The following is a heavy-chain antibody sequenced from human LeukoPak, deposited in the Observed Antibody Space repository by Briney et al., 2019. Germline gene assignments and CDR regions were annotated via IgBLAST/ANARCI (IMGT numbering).Heavy chain of an antibody. D-gene: IGHD3-22*01. CDR1: GYTFSDYY. CDR2: INPNSGGT. V-gene: IGHV1-2*06. J-gene: IGHJ3*02. CDR3: ARAGVWDYSDTSGYHNGAFDI. Sequence: ASVKVSCKASGYTFSDYYIHWVRQAPGQGLEWMGRINPNSGGTNYAQKFQGKATMTRDTSISTAYMELSRLRSDDTALYYCARAGVWDYSDTSGYHNGAFDIWGQGTMVTVSS.